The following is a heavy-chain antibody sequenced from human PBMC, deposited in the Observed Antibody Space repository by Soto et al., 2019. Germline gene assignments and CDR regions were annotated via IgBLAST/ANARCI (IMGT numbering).Heavy chain of an antibody. V-gene: IGHV3-23*01. J-gene: IGHJ4*02. CDR1: GFTFSSYA. CDR3: AKDFWPYDSSGYYYDY. CDR2: ISGSGGST. Sequence: GGSLRLSCAASGFTFSSYAMSWVRQAPGKGLEWVSAISGSGGSTYYADSVKGRFTISRDNSKNTLYLQMNSLRAEDTAVYYCAKDFWPYDSSGYYYDYWGQGTLVTVSS. D-gene: IGHD3-22*01.